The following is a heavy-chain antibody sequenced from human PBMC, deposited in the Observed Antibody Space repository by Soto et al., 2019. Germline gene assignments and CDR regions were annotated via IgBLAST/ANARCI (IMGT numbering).Heavy chain of an antibody. V-gene: IGHV1-2*02. CDR2: INPNSGAT. J-gene: IGHJ5*02. CDR1: GYTFTGYF. CDR3: ARGGGTILAPLP. D-gene: IGHD3-3*01. Sequence: GASVQVSCKASGYTFTGYFMHWVRQAPGQGLEWMGWINPNSGATKYAQKFQGRVTLSRDTSISTAYMELSGLRSDDTAVYYCARGGGTILAPLPWGQGTLVTVSS.